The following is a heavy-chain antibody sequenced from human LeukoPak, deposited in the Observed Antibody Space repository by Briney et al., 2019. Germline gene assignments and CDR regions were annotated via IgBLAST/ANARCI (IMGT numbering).Heavy chain of an antibody. CDR1: SGSISSGSDY. CDR3: ARDSCFWAFDP. Sequence: SETLSLTCTVSSGSISSGSDYWSWIRQSAGKGLEWIGRVYSSVSANYNPSLKSRLTMAVDTSKNQISLKLTSVTAADTAVYYCARDSCFWAFDPWGQGALVTVSS. V-gene: IGHV4-61*02. CDR2: VYSSVSA. D-gene: IGHD3-3*01. J-gene: IGHJ5*02.